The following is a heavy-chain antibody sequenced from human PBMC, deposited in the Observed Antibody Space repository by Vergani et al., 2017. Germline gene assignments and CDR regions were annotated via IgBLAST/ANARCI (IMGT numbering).Heavy chain of an antibody. D-gene: IGHD6-19*01. Sequence: EVQLVESGGGLVQPGGSLRLSCAASGFTFSSYWMHWVRQAPGKGLVWVSRINSDGSSTSYADSVKGRFTISRDNAKNTLYLQMNSLRAEDTAVYYCAREGPDAAVDRQRGRLNWGYWGQGTLVTVSS. J-gene: IGHJ4*02. CDR2: INSDGSST. CDR1: GFTFSSYW. CDR3: AREGPDAAVDRQRGRLNWGY. V-gene: IGHV3-74*01.